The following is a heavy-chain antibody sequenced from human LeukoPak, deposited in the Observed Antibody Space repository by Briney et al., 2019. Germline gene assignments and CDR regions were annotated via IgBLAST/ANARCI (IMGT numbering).Heavy chain of an antibody. CDR1: GFTFSSYS. J-gene: IGHJ4*02. CDR3: ARDLAVVTSGDY. Sequence: GRSLRLSCAASGFTFSSYSMNWVRQAPGKGLEWVSSISSSSSYIYYADSVKGRFTISRDNAKNPLYLQMNSLRAEDTAVYYCARDLAVVTSGDYWGQGTLVTVSS. V-gene: IGHV3-21*01. D-gene: IGHD3-22*01. CDR2: ISSSSSYI.